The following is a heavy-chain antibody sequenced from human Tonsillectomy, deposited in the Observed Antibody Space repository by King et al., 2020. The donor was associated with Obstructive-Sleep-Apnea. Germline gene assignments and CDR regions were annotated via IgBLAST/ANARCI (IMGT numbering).Heavy chain of an antibody. D-gene: IGHD6-13*01. J-gene: IGHJ4*02. CDR2: IDPSDSYT. CDR3: ARHSAAAAHVDY. Sequence: VQLVESGAEVKKPGESLRISCKGSGYSFTSYWISLVRQMPGKGLEWMGRIDPSDSYTNYSPSFQGHVTISADKSISTAYLQWSSLKASDTAMYYCARHSAAAAHVDYWGQGTLVTVSS. V-gene: IGHV5-10-1*01. CDR1: GYSFTSYW.